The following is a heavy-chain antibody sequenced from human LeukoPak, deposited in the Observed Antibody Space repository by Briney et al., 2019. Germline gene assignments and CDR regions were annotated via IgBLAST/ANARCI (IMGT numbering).Heavy chain of an antibody. D-gene: IGHD6-19*01. CDR3: AREGYSSGWSLYPHRYYFDY. J-gene: IGHJ4*02. Sequence: PSETLSLTCTVSGDSVSNGNYYWSWLRQPPGKALEWIGYIYYTGKTYYNPSLEGRVTILVDTSRNHFSVKLSSVTAADTAVYYCAREGYSSGWSLYPHRYYFDYWGQGTLVTVSS. CDR1: GDSVSNGNYY. CDR2: IYYTGKT. V-gene: IGHV4-61*03.